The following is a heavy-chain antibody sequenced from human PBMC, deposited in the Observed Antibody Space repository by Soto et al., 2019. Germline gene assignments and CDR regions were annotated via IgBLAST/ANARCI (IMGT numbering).Heavy chain of an antibody. CDR2: ISGSGGST. CDR1: GFTFSSYA. J-gene: IGHJ4*02. Sequence: GGSLRLSCAASGFTFSSYAMSWVRQAPGKGLEWVSAISGSGGSTYYADSVKGRFTISRDNSKNTLYLQMNSLRAEDTAVYYCAKDPPRVGGGGQPFAYGGQGTLVTVSS. V-gene: IGHV3-23*01. CDR3: AKDPPRVGGGGQPFAY. D-gene: IGHD1-26*01.